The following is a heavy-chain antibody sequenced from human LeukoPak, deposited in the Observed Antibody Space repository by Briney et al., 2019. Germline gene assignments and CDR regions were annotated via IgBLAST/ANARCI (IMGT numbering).Heavy chain of an antibody. CDR1: GFTFSSHW. J-gene: IGHJ4*02. Sequence: GGSLRLSCAASGFTFSSHWMHWVRQAPGKGLEWVSAISGSGGSTYYADSVKGRFTISRDNSKNTLYLQMNSLRAEDTAVYYCAKQQLAGGFDYWGQGTLVTVSS. V-gene: IGHV3-23*01. CDR2: ISGSGGST. D-gene: IGHD6-13*01. CDR3: AKQQLAGGFDY.